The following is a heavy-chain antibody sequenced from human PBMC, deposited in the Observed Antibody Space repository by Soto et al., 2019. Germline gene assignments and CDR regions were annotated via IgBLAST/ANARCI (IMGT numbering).Heavy chain of an antibody. CDR3: ARVGGDDFGDSGGFDY. J-gene: IGHJ4*02. Sequence: QVQLQESGPGLVKPSETLSLTCTVSGGSIRDYFWTWIRQPPGKGLEWIGYIYYSGRTNYNPSLKSRVSISVDTSKNHSSLQLRSVTAADPAVYYCARVGGDDFGDSGGFDYWGQGTLVTVSS. CDR1: GGSIRDYF. V-gene: IGHV4-59*01. D-gene: IGHD4-17*01. CDR2: IYYSGRT.